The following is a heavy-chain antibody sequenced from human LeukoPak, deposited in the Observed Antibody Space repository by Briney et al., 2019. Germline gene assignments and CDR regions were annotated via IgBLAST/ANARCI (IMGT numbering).Heavy chain of an antibody. CDR2: IYHSGST. J-gene: IGHJ4*02. D-gene: IGHD6-6*01. CDR1: GGSISSSNW. Sequence: SGTLSLTCAVSGGSISSSNWWSWVRQPPGKGLAWIGEIYHSGSTNYNPSLKSRVTISVDKSKNQFSLKLSSVTAADTAVYYCAREGIYRSSSYFDHWGQGTLVTVSS. CDR3: AREGIYRSSSYFDH. V-gene: IGHV4-4*02.